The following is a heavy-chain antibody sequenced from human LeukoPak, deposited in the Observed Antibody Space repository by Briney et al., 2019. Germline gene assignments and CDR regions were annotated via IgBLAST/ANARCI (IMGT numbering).Heavy chain of an antibody. V-gene: IGHV3-48*02. CDR2: ISSGSSTI. J-gene: IGHJ3*02. Sequence: GGSLRLSCAASGFTFSSYSMNWVRQAPGKGLEWISYISSGSSTIYYADSVKGRFTISRDSAKNSLYLQMNSLRDEDTAVYYCARDAPRTGPDAFDIWGQGTMVTVSS. D-gene: IGHD1-14*01. CDR1: GFTFSSYS. CDR3: ARDAPRTGPDAFDI.